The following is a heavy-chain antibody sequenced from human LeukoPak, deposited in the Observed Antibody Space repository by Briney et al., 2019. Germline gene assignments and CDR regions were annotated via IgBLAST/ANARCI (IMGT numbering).Heavy chain of an antibody. Sequence: GGSLRLSCAASGFTVSSSHMTWVRQAPGKGLECVSLIYSGGSTYYSDYVKGRFTISRDNSKNTLYLHMNSLRAEGTAVYYCARGQSYYPYWGQGTLVTVSS. D-gene: IGHD1-26*01. CDR3: ARGQSYYPY. V-gene: IGHV3-66*01. J-gene: IGHJ4*02. CDR1: GFTVSSSH. CDR2: IYSGGST.